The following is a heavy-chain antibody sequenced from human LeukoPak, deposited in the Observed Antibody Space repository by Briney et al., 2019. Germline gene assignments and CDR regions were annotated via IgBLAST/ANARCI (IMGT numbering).Heavy chain of an antibody. J-gene: IGHJ4*02. D-gene: IGHD3-10*01. CDR2: IISDGSYT. CDR1: GFPFSGYW. Sequence: GGSLRLSCVASGFPFSGYWMHWVRQAPGKGLVWVSRIISDGSYTSYADSVKGRFTISRDNAKNTLYLQMNSLRAEDTAVYYCARGSFGETEYWGQGTLVTVSS. CDR3: ARGSFGETEY. V-gene: IGHV3-74*01.